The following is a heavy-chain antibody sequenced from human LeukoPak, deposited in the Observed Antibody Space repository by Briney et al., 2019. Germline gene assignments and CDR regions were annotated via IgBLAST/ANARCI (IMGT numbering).Heavy chain of an antibody. CDR3: AGGDYSNYYYYYMDV. Sequence: GASVKVSCKASGGTFSSYAISWVRQAPGQGLEWMGGIIPIFGIANYAQKFQGRVTITADKSTSTAYMELSSLRSEDTAVYYCAGGDYSNYYYYYMDVWGKGTTVTVSS. CDR2: IIPIFGIA. J-gene: IGHJ6*03. V-gene: IGHV1-69*10. D-gene: IGHD4-11*01. CDR1: GGTFSSYA.